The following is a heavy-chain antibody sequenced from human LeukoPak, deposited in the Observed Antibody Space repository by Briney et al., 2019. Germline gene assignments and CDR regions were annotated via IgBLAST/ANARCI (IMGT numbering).Heavy chain of an antibody. CDR2: VNSDGSTT. CDR1: GFPFSNYW. J-gene: IGHJ4*02. D-gene: IGHD6-13*01. V-gene: IGHV3-74*01. CDR3: ARGYYSSSRFDS. Sequence: GGSLRLSCAASGFPFSNYWMHWVRQAPGKGLVWVSRVNSDGSTTNYADSVKGRFTISRDNAENTLYMRMNSLRPEDTAVYYCARGYYSSSRFDSWGQGTPVTVSS.